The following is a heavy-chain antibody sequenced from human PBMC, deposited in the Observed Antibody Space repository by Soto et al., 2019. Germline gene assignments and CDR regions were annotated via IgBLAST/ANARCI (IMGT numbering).Heavy chain of an antibody. V-gene: IGHV4-61*01. CDR1: GGSVSSGSYY. D-gene: IGHD3-10*01. Sequence: QVQLQESGPGLVKPSETLSLTCTVSGGSVSSGSYYWSWIRQPPGKGLEWIAYIYNSGSTNYNPSLKSRVSISVDTSKNQFSLRLSSVTAADTAVYSCARLRAGPGYFDYWGQGTLVTVSS. J-gene: IGHJ4*02. CDR3: ARLRAGPGYFDY. CDR2: IYNSGST.